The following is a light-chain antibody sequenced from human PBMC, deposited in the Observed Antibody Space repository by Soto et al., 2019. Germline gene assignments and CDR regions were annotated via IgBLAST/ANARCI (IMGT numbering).Light chain of an antibody. J-gene: IGLJ1*01. V-gene: IGLV2-11*01. CDR2: DVS. CDR1: SSDVGNYIF. Sequence: SVLTQPRSVSGPPGQSVTLSCTGTSSDVGNYIFVSWYQQYPGKAPKLLIYDVSRRPSGVPDRFSGSKSGNTASLTISGLQPEDDAEYYCCSYAGSHTGLFGTGTKVTVL. CDR3: CSYAGSHTGL.